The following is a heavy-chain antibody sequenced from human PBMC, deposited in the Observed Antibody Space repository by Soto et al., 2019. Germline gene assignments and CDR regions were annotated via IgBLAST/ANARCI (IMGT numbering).Heavy chain of an antibody. CDR2: MNPKSGNA. V-gene: IGHV1-8*01. J-gene: IGHJ4*02. CDR3: ARGRFKGVTGLDF. Sequence: QVQLVQSGAEVKKPGASVRVSCQASGYTFIDHDLNRVRQAPGQGLEWMGWMNPKSGNAGSVQRFQDRVTMTRNTSMNTAYLERTNLRSDDTAIYYCARGRFKGVTGLDFWGQGCLVTVSS. CDR1: GYTFIDHD. D-gene: IGHD3-16*01.